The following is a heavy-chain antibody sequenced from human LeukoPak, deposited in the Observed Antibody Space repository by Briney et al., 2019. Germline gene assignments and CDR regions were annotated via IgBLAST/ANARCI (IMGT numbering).Heavy chain of an antibody. V-gene: IGHV1-69*04. J-gene: IGHJ3*02. D-gene: IGHD4-17*01. CDR2: IIPILGIA. CDR1: GGTFSSYA. Sequence: SVKVSCKASGGTFSSYAISWVRQAPGQGLEWMGRIIPILGIANYAQKFQGRVTITADESTSTAYMELSSLRSEDTAVYYCAHPIYGDYDAFDIWGQGTMVTVSS. CDR3: AHPIYGDYDAFDI.